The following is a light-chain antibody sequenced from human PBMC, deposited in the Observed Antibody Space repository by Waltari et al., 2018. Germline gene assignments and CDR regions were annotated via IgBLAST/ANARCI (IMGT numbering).Light chain of an antibody. CDR3: CSYAGSYTHVV. J-gene: IGLJ2*01. Sequence: QSALTQPRSVSGSPGQSVPIPCTGTSSDVGGYAYVSWYQHHPGKAPKLMICDVTKRPSGVPDRFSGSKSGNTASLTISGLQAEDEADYYCCSYAGSYTHVVFGGGTKLTVL. CDR1: SSDVGGYAY. V-gene: IGLV2-11*01. CDR2: DVT.